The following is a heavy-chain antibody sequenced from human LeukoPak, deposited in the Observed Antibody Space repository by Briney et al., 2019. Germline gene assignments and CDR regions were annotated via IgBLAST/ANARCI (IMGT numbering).Heavy chain of an antibody. CDR3: ARDRPALGIDY. CDR1: GFTFSSYG. V-gene: IGHV3-33*01. Sequence: GRPLRLSCAASGFTFSSYGMHWVRQAPGKGLEWVAVIWYDGSNKYYADSVKGRFTISRDNSKNTLYLQMNSLRAEDTAVYYCARDRPALGIDYWGQGTLVTVSS. J-gene: IGHJ4*02. CDR2: IWYDGSNK. D-gene: IGHD2-2*01.